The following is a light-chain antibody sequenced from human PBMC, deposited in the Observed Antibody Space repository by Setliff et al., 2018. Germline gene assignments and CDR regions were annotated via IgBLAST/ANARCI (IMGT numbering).Light chain of an antibody. CDR2: AVS. Sequence: QSVLTQPASVSGSPGQSITISCTGTSSDVGGYKYVSWYQHHPGKAPKLIIYAVSDRPSGVSNRFSGSKSGNTASLTISGLQTEDEADYYCNAYTSGSTYVFGTGTKVTVL. CDR1: SSDVGGYKY. V-gene: IGLV2-14*03. CDR3: NAYTSGSTYV. J-gene: IGLJ1*01.